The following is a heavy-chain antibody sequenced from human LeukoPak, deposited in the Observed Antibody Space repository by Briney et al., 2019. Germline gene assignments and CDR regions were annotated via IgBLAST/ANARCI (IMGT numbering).Heavy chain of an antibody. V-gene: IGHV3-21*01. CDR2: ISSSSSYI. Sequence: PGGSLRLSCAASGFTFSSYSMNWARQAPGKGLEWVSSISSSSSYIYYADSVKGRFTISRDNAKNSLYLQMNSLRAEDTAVYYCGVEYSSSWRTKIDYWGQGTLVTVSS. J-gene: IGHJ4*02. CDR3: GVEYSSSWRTKIDY. CDR1: GFTFSSYS. D-gene: IGHD6-13*01.